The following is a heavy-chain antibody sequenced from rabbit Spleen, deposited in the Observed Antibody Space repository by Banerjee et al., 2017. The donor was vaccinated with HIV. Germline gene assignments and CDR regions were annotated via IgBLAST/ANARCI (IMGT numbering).Heavy chain of an antibody. V-gene: IGHV1S40*01. Sequence: QSLEESGGDLVKPGASLTLTCTASGFSFSAVHWIYWVRQAPGKGLEWIGTIYAGSTGTIDFASWAKGRFTISKTSSTSVTLQMTSLTAADTATYFCAGDLASVVGWNFGLWGPGTLVTVS. CDR1: GFSFSAVHW. D-gene: IGHD3-1*01. CDR3: AGDLASVVGWNFGL. J-gene: IGHJ4*01. CDR2: IYAGSTGTI.